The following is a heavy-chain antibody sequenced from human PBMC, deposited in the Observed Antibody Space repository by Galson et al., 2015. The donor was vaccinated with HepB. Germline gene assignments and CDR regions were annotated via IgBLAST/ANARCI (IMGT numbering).Heavy chain of an antibody. CDR1: GYTFASCA. J-gene: IGHJ5*02. D-gene: IGHD4-17*01. CDR2: INAGNGNT. Sequence: QSGAEVKKAGESLKISCKASGYTFASCAMHWVRQAPGQRLEWMGWINAGNGNTKYSQKFQGRVTITRDTSASTAYMEVSSLRSEDTAVYYCARDWGYDDYQTYDGLWWFDPWGQGTLVTVSS. V-gene: IGHV1-3*01. CDR3: ARDWGYDDYQTYDGLWWFDP.